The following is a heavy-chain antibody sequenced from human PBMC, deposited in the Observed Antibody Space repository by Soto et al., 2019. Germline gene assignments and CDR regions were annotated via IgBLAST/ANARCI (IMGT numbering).Heavy chain of an antibody. CDR1: GGSIRSDSSH. J-gene: IGHJ4*02. CDR2: IFYSGAF. CDR3: ARAPETAVIFGVALPYFFSS. Sequence: SETLSLTCTVSGGSIRSDSSHWSCIRQRPGMGLEWVGYIFYSGAFYYTPSLRGRVMILADRSKIHFALRLRSVTAADTAVYYCARAPETAVIFGVALPYFFSSCGQGTQVTGSA. V-gene: IGHV4-31*03. D-gene: IGHD3-3*01.